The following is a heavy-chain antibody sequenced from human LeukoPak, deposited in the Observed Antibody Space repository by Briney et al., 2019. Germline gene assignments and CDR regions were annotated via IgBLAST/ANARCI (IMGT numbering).Heavy chain of an antibody. V-gene: IGHV4-39*01. Sequence: SETLSLTCTVSGGSISSSSYYWGWIRQPPGKGLEWIGSIYYSGSTYYDPSLKSRVTISVDTSKNQFSLNLSSMTAADTAVYYCARHPSGYSEFDYWGQGALVTVSS. J-gene: IGHJ4*02. CDR1: GGSISSSSYY. CDR2: IYYSGST. D-gene: IGHD5-12*01. CDR3: ARHPSGYSEFDY.